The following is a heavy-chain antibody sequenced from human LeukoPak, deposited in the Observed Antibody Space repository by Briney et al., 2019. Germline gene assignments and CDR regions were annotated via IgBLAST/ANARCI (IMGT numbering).Heavy chain of an antibody. J-gene: IGHJ4*02. Sequence: ASVKVSCKASGYTFTSYYMHWVRQAPGQGLEWMGIINPSGGSTSYAQKFHGRVTMTRDTSTSTVYMELSTLRFEDTAVYYCAGGGSIVGATVIFDYWGQGTLVAVSS. D-gene: IGHD1-26*01. CDR1: GYTFTSYY. CDR2: INPSGGST. V-gene: IGHV1-46*01. CDR3: AGGGSIVGATVIFDY.